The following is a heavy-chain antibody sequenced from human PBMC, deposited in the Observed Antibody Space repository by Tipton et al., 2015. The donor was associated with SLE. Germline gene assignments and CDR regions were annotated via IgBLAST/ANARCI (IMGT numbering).Heavy chain of an antibody. Sequence: TLSLTCPVSGGSISSSSYYWSWIRQPAGKGLEWIGHIYTSGSTNYNPSLKSRVTISVDTSKNQFSLKLSSVTAADTAVYYCARDILSHFDYWGQGTLVTVSS. CDR3: ARDILSHFDY. CDR2: IYTSGST. D-gene: IGHD3-9*01. CDR1: GGSISSSSYY. J-gene: IGHJ4*02. V-gene: IGHV4-61*09.